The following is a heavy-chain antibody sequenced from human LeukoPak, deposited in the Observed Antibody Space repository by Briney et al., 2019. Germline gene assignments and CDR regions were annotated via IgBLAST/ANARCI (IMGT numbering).Heavy chain of an antibody. D-gene: IGHD1-1*01. CDR2: INPNSGDT. CDR3: AREMKLGTYNWFDP. CDR1: EYTFTGYY. J-gene: IGHJ5*02. Sequence: ASVKVSCKASEYTFTGYYLHWVRQAPGQGLEWMGWINPNSGDTNYAQNFQGRVTMTRDTSISTAYMELSRLRYDDTAVYYCAREMKLGTYNWFDPWGQGTLVTVSS. V-gene: IGHV1-2*02.